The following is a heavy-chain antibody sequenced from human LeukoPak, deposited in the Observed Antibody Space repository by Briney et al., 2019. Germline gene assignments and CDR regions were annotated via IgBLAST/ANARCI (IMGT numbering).Heavy chain of an antibody. J-gene: IGHJ5*02. D-gene: IGHD5/OR15-5a*01. Sequence: ASVKVSCKASGGTFSSYAISWVRQAPGQGLEWMGWINPNSGGTNYAQKFQGRVTMTRDTSISTAYMELSRLRSDDTAVYYCARLRVGRLRGNNWFDPWGQGTLVTVSS. CDR1: GGTFSSYA. CDR2: INPNSGGT. CDR3: ARLRVGRLRGNNWFDP. V-gene: IGHV1-2*02.